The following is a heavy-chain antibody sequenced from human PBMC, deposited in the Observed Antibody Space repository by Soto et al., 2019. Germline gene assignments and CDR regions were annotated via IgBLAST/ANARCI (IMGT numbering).Heavy chain of an antibody. CDR3: AKNADATIRVGFDS. Sequence: VQLLESGGGLVQPGGSLRLSCAASGFTFSTYAMNWVRQAPGKGMEWVSTMTGSGGNTYYADSVKGRFTISRDNSKNTQHLQMDGLRVEDTAVYYCAKNADATIRVGFDSWGQGTLVTVSS. V-gene: IGHV3-23*01. CDR2: MTGSGGNT. J-gene: IGHJ4*02. D-gene: IGHD5-12*01. CDR1: GFTFSTYA.